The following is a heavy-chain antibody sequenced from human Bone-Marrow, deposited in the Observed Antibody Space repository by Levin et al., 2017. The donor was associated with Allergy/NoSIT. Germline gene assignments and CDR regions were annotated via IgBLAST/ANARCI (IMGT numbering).Heavy chain of an antibody. V-gene: IGHV3-30*04. Sequence: GGSLRLSCAASGFTFSSYAMHWVRQAPGKGLEWVAVISYDGSNKYYADSVKGRFTISRDNSKNTLYLQMNSLRAEDTAVYYCARGQYYDFWSGYFHYYYYYGMDVWGQGTTVTVSS. CDR3: ARGQYYDFWSGYFHYYYYYGMDV. CDR2: ISYDGSNK. D-gene: IGHD3-3*01. J-gene: IGHJ6*02. CDR1: GFTFSSYA.